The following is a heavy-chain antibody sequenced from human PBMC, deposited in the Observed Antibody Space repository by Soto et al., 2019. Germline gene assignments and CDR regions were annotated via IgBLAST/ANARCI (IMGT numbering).Heavy chain of an antibody. D-gene: IGHD3-3*01. CDR1: GYTFNGYE. V-gene: IGHV1-2*02. J-gene: IGHJ6*02. CDR3: ARDDTYYDFWSGYPPVVSPYGMDV. Sequence: ASVKVSCKASGYTFNGYEMPWARKDPGQGLEWMGWINPNSGGTNYAQKFQGRVTITADESTSTAYMELSSLRSEDTAVYYCARDDTYYDFWSGYPPVVSPYGMDVWGQGTTVTVSS. CDR2: INPNSGGT.